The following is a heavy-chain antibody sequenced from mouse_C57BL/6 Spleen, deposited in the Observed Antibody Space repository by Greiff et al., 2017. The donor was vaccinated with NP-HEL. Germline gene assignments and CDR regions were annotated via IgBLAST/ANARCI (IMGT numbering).Heavy chain of an antibody. CDR2: IYPSDSEI. CDR3: ARRGIYLYFDD. CDR1: GFTFTSYW. V-gene: IGHV1-61*01. D-gene: IGHD5-5*01. Sequence: QVQLQQPGAELVRPGSSVKLSCKASGFTFTSYWMDWVKQRPGQGLEWIGNIYPSDSEIHYNQKFKDKATLTVDKSSSAAYMQLSSLASEDPAVYYCARRGIYLYFDDWGQGTTLTVSS. J-gene: IGHJ2*01.